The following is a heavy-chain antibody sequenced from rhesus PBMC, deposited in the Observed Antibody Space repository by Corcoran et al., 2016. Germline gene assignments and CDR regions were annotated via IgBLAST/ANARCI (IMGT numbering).Heavy chain of an antibody. CDR2: IRGSRGST. V-gene: IGHV4-99*02. Sequence: QVQLQESGPGLVKPSETLSLTCAVSGYSISSGYYWGWIRQPPGKGLEYIGYIRGSRGSTYANPSLESRVTISRDTSKNQVSLKLSSVTAADTAVYYCARGGYCSRGVCYAGYFEFWGQGALVTVSS. CDR1: GYSISSGYY. CDR3: ARGGYCSRGVCYAGYFEF. D-gene: IGHD2-39*01. J-gene: IGHJ1*01.